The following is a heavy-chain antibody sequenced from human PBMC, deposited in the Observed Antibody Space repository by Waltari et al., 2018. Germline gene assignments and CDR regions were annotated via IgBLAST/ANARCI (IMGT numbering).Heavy chain of an antibody. CDR1: GGSISSYY. V-gene: IGHV4-59*01. J-gene: IGHJ5*02. CDR3: ARSIAAAGSYNWFDP. CDR2: IYYSGST. Sequence: QVQLQESGPGLVKPSETLSLTCTVSGGSISSYYWSWIRQPPGKGLEWIGYIYYSGSTNYNPPLKSRVTISVDTSKNQVSLKLSSVTAADTAVYYCARSIAAAGSYNWFDPWGQGTLVTVAS. D-gene: IGHD6-13*01.